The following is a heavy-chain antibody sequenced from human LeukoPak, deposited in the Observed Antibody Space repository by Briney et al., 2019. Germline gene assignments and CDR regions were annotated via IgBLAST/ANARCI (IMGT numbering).Heavy chain of an antibody. Sequence: SVKVSCKASGYTFTSYYMHWVRQAPGRGLEWMGGIIPIFGTANYAQKFQGRVTITADKSTSTAYMELSSLRSEDTAVYYCATYLAGFEPYYFDYWGQGTLVTVSS. V-gene: IGHV1-69*06. J-gene: IGHJ4*02. D-gene: IGHD6-19*01. CDR2: IIPIFGTA. CDR3: ATYLAGFEPYYFDY. CDR1: GYTFTSYY.